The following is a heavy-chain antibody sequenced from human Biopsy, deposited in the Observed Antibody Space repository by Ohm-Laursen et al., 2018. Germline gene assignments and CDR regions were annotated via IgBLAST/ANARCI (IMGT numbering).Heavy chain of an antibody. CDR1: GGSISSDY. CDR2: ISNRGST. CDR3: ARLYRLDDYWNDDPPDAFGV. V-gene: IGHV4-59*01. Sequence: TLSLTCTVSGGSISSDYWSWIRQSPGKGLEWIGYISNRGSTNYNPSLRGRVTISVDTSKNQFSLKLSSLTAADTAVFFCARLYRLDDYWNDDPPDAFGVWGQGTVVTVFS. J-gene: IGHJ3*01. D-gene: IGHD3-3*01.